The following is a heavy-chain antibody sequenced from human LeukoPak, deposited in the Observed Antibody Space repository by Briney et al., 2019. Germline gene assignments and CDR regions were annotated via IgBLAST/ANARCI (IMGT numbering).Heavy chain of an antibody. CDR2: ISSSSSTI. J-gene: IGHJ4*02. Sequence: GGSLRLSCAASGFTFSSYSMNWVRQAPGKGLEWVSYISSSSSTIYYADSVKGRFTISRDNAKNSLYLQMNSLRAEDTAVYYCARDSTSGGYGYDYWGQGTLVTVSS. CDR1: GFTFSSYS. D-gene: IGHD5-12*01. CDR3: ARDSTSGGYGYDY. V-gene: IGHV3-48*01.